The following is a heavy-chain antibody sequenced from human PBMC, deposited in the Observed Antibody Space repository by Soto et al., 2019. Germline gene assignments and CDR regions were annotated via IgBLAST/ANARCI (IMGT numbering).Heavy chain of an antibody. D-gene: IGHD2-21*02. CDR2: INPNSGGT. CDR3: ARHEFLYCGGDCYPLSFQH. Sequence: ASVKVSCKASGYTFTGYYMHWVRQAPGQGLEWMGWINPNSGGTNYAQKFQGRVTMTRNTSISTAYMELSSLRSEDTAVYYCARHEFLYCGGDCYPLSFQHWGQGTLVTVSS. CDR1: GYTFTGYY. V-gene: IGHV1-2*02. J-gene: IGHJ1*01.